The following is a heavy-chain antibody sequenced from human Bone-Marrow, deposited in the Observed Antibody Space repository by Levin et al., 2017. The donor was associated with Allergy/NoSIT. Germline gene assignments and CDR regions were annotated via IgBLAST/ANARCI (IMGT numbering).Heavy chain of an antibody. J-gene: IGHJ4*02. V-gene: IGHV3-30*03. CDR2: ISYDGNRQ. CDR3: ARPYTSGMGMGY. Sequence: GGSLRLSCAASGFTFSDYGMHWVRQTPGKGLEWVAVISYDGNRQYYADSVRGRLTISRDNSKNTLYLEINSLRTNATAVYYCARPYTSGMGMGYWGQGTLVTVSS. CDR1: GFTFSDYG. D-gene: IGHD3-10*01.